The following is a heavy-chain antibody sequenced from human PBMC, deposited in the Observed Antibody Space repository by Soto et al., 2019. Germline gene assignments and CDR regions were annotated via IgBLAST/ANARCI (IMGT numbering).Heavy chain of an antibody. CDR3: ATGVAAAGSGLVLNYYYGMDV. CDR2: FDPEDGET. J-gene: IGHJ6*02. CDR1: GYTLTELS. Sequence: ASVKVSCKVSGYTLTELSMHWVRQAPGKGLEWMGGFDPEDGETIYAQKFQGRVTMTEDTSTDTAYMELSSLRSEDTAVYYCATGVAAAGSGLVLNYYYGMDVWGQGTTVTVSS. V-gene: IGHV1-24*01. D-gene: IGHD6-13*01.